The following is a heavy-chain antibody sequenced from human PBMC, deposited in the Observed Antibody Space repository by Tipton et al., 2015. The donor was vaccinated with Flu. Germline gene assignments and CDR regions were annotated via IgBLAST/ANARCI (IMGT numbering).Heavy chain of an antibody. J-gene: IGHJ3*02. CDR2: IYPGDSEI. CDR3: ARSHFNGWSAAFDI. V-gene: IGHV5-51*01. CDR1: GSPFTDYW. D-gene: IGHD6-19*01. Sequence: QLVQSGAEMKKPGESLRISCQGSGSPFTDYWIGWARQKPGKGLEWMGVIYPGDSEIKYSPSFQGQVTISADKSINTAYLQWSSLQSSDSAVFYCARSHFNGWSAAFDIWGQGTMVTVSS.